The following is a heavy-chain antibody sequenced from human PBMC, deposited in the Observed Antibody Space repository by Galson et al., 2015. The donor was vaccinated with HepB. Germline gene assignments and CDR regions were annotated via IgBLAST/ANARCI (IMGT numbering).Heavy chain of an antibody. CDR3: ARDFVEWELLPGNY. D-gene: IGHD1-26*01. J-gene: IGHJ6*02. Sequence: SVKVSCKASGYTFTGYYMRWVRQAPGQGLEWMGRINPNSGGTNYAQKFQGRVTMTRDTSISTAYMELSRLRSDDTAVYYCARDFVEWELLPGNYWGQGTTVTVSS. V-gene: IGHV1-2*06. CDR1: GYTFTGYY. CDR2: INPNSGGT.